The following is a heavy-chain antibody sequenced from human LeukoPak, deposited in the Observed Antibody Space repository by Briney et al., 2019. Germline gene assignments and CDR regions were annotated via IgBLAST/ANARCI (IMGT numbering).Heavy chain of an antibody. CDR3: ANEDGNSGDAFDI. D-gene: IGHD4-23*01. J-gene: IGHJ3*02. CDR2: VSSSSSTL. V-gene: IGHV3-48*01. Sequence: GGSLRLSCAASGFTFSSYNMNWVRQAPGKGLEWVSYVSSSSSTLNYADSVKGRFTISRDNAKNSLFLQMNSLRAEDTAIYYCANEDGNSGDAFDIWGQGTMVTVSS. CDR1: GFTFSSYN.